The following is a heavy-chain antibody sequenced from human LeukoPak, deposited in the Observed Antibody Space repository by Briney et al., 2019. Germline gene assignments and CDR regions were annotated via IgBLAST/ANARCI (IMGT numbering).Heavy chain of an antibody. CDR1: GFTLSDYY. CDR2: ISSSGSTI. CDR3: ARERSTSCLDY. J-gene: IGHJ4*02. V-gene: IGHV3-11*01. D-gene: IGHD2-2*01. Sequence: RGSLTLSCPPYGFTLSDYYMSWIRQAAGRVLEWVSYISSSGSTIYYADSVKGRFTISRDNAKNSLYLQMNSLRAEDTAVYYCARERSTSCLDYWGPGTLVTVSS.